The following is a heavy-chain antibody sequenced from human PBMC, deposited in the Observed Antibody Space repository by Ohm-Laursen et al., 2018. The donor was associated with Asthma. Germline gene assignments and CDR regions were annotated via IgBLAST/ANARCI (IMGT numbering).Heavy chain of an antibody. J-gene: IGHJ1*01. V-gene: IGHV3-21*01. D-gene: IGHD1-26*01. CDR1: GYTFSRYS. Sequence: SLRLSCTASGYTFSRYSIHWVRQIPGKGLEWVAPISTASSFIYYADSVRGRFTTSRDNARNSVYLQMDSLRAEDTALYYCARIGPERELPGREYSLHHWGEGTLVTVSS. CDR2: ISTASSFI. CDR3: ARIGPERELPGREYSLHH.